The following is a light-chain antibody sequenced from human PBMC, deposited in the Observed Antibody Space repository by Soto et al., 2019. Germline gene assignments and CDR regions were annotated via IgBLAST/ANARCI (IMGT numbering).Light chain of an antibody. CDR3: CLYVGGRTYV. V-gene: IGLV2-23*01. CDR1: AGL. J-gene: IGLJ1*01. CDR2: DDT. Sequence: QSVLTQPASVSGSPGQSITISCTGSAGLVCWYHQHPDQVPSLIIYDDTKRRSGDSSRFSCSTSGYTASLTIFGLQTEDEADYYCCLYVGGRTYVFGTGTKVTV.